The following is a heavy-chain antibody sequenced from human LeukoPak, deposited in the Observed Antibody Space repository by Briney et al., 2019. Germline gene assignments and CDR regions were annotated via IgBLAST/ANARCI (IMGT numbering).Heavy chain of an antibody. V-gene: IGHV3-23*01. Sequence: GGSLRLSCAASGFTFSSYGMSWVRQAPGKGLKWVSAISGSASSTYHADSVKGRFTISRDNSKNTLYLQMNSLRAEDTAVYYCAKDWGYDFWSGQGPIDYWGQGTLVTVSS. D-gene: IGHD3-3*01. CDR1: GFTFSSYG. CDR3: AKDWGYDFWSGQGPIDY. J-gene: IGHJ4*02. CDR2: ISGSASST.